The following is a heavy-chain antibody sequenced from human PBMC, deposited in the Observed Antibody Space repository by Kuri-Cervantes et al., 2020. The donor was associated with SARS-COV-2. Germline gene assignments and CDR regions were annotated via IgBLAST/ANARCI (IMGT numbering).Heavy chain of an antibody. CDR1: GGSISSSSYY. V-gene: IGHV4-39*07. D-gene: IGHD3-22*01. CDR3: ARVAAYYDSSGYYLSYYYYYMDV. J-gene: IGHJ6*03. Sequence: SETLSLTCTVSGGSISSSSYYWGWIRQPPGKGLEWIGSIYYSGSTYYNPSLKSRVTISVDTSKNQFSLKLSSVTAADTAVYYCARVAAYYDSSGYYLSYYYYYMDVWGKGTTVTVSS. CDR2: IYYSGST.